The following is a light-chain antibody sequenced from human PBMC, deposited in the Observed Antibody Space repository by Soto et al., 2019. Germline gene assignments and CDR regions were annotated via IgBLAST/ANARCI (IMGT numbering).Light chain of an antibody. CDR2: KAS. V-gene: IGKV1-5*03. CDR3: QQYDTYWT. Sequence: DIQMTQSPSTLSASVGDRVTITCRASQSINNSLAWYQQKPGKAPKLLIYKASNLDIGVPSRFSGSGSGTEFTLTISSLQPDDFATYYCQQYDTYWTFGQGTKVEIK. CDR1: QSINNS. J-gene: IGKJ1*01.